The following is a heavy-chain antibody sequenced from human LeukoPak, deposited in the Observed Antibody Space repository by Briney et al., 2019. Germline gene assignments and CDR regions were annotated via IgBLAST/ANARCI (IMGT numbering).Heavy chain of an antibody. D-gene: IGHD6-19*01. CDR2: INPNSGGT. CDR1: GYTFTGYY. V-gene: IGHV1-2*02. CDR3: ARAGGIAVADSFDY. Sequence: ASVKVSRKASGYTFTGYYMHWVGQAPGQGLEWMGWINPNSGGTNYAQKFQGRVTMTRDTSISTAYMELSRLRSDDTAVYYCARAGGIAVADSFDYWGQGTLVTVSS. J-gene: IGHJ4*02.